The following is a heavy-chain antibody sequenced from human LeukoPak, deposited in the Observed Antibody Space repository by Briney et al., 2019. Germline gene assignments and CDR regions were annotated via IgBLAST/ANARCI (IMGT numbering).Heavy chain of an antibody. V-gene: IGHV3-43*02. Sequence: GGSLRLSCAAAGFTFDDYAMHWVRQAPGEGLEWVSLISGDGGSTYYADSVKGRFTISRDNSKNSLYLQMDSLRTEDTALYYCAKDMAPDTAMVTSFDYWGQGTLVTVSS. CDR2: ISGDGGST. J-gene: IGHJ4*02. CDR1: GFTFDDYA. CDR3: AKDMAPDTAMVTSFDY. D-gene: IGHD5-18*01.